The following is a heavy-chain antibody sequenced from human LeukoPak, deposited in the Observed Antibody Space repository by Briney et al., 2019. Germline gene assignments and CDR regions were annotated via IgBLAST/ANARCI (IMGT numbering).Heavy chain of an antibody. CDR1: GGSISSGSYY. Sequence: SETLSLTCTVSGGSISSGSYYWSWIRQPAGKGLEWIERIYTSGSTNYNPSLRSRVTISVDTSKNQFSLKLSSVSAADTAVYYCARKSMIVVPQGFDIWGQGTMVTVSS. D-gene: IGHD3-22*01. V-gene: IGHV4-61*02. J-gene: IGHJ3*02. CDR2: IYTSGST. CDR3: ARKSMIVVPQGFDI.